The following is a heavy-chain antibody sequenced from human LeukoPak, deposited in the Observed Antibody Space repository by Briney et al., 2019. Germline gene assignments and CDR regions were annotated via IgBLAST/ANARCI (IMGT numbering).Heavy chain of an antibody. Sequence: GGSLRLSCAASGFTFSSYAMSWVRQAPGKGLEWVSAISGSGGSTYYADSVKGRFTISRDNSKNTLYLQMNSLRAEDTAVYYCATCVVDDIFSNYFDYWGQGTLVTVSS. J-gene: IGHJ4*02. CDR3: ATCVVDDIFSNYFDY. V-gene: IGHV3-23*01. CDR2: ISGSGGST. D-gene: IGHD3-9*01. CDR1: GFTFSSYA.